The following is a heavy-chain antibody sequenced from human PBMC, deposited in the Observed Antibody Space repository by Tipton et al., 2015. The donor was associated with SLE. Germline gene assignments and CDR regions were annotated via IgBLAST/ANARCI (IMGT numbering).Heavy chain of an antibody. Sequence: TLSLTCTVSGDSMIGYYWTWIRQSPAKGLEWIGYVFHSGSVNYNPSLKSRVSISIDLSKNHFSLRLSSVTAADTAVYYCARQPSIGDEDYFDFWGQGTLVTVSS. CDR3: ARQPSIGDEDYFDF. CDR1: GDSMIGYY. D-gene: IGHD3-10*01. CDR2: VFHSGSV. V-gene: IGHV4-59*08. J-gene: IGHJ4*02.